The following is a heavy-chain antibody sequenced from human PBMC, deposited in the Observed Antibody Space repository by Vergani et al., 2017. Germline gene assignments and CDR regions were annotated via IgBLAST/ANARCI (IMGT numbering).Heavy chain of an antibody. Sequence: QVQLQESGPGLVKPSGTLSLTCAVSGGSISSSNWWSWVRQPPGKGLEWIGEIYHSGSTNYNPSLKSRVTISVDKSKNQFSLKLSSVTAADTAVYYCARGRRDCSSTRCPLLNYYYYGMDVWGQGTTVTVSS. D-gene: IGHD2-2*01. CDR3: ARGRRDCSSTRCPLLNYYYYGMDV. V-gene: IGHV4-4*02. J-gene: IGHJ6*02. CDR1: GGSISSSNW. CDR2: IYHSGST.